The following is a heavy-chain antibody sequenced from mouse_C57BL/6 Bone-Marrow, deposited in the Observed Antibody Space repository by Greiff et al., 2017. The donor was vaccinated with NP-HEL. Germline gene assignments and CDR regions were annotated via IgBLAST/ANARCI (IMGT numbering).Heavy chain of an antibody. V-gene: IGHV2-2*01. D-gene: IGHD2-5*01. Sequence: VKLVESGPGLVQPSQSLSITCTVSGFSLTSYGVHWVRQSPGKGLEWLGVIWSGGSTDYNAAFISRLSISKDNSKSQVFFKMNSLQADDTAIYYCATTWYYSNYERYWYFDVWGTGTTVTVSS. CDR1: GFSLTSYG. J-gene: IGHJ1*03. CDR2: IWSGGST. CDR3: ATTWYYSNYERYWYFDV.